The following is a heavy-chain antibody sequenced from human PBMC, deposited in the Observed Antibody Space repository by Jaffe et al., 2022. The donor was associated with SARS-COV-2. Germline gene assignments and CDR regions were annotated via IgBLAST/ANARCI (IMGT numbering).Heavy chain of an antibody. V-gene: IGHV3-7*01. CDR3: ARDVPLVVTATNWYFDL. D-gene: IGHD2-21*02. CDR2: IKQDGSEK. CDR1: GFTFSSYW. Sequence: EVQLVESGGGLVQPGGSLRLSCAASGFTFSSYWMSWVRQAPGKGLEWVANIKQDGSEKYYVDSVKGRFTISRDNAKNSLYLQMNSLRAEDTAVYYCARDVPLVVTATNWYFDLWGRGTLVTVSS. J-gene: IGHJ2*01.